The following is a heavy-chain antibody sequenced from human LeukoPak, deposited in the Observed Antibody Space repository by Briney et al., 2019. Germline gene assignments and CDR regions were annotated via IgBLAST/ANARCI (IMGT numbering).Heavy chain of an antibody. V-gene: IGHV3-30*02. CDR2: KQNDGSTT. D-gene: IGHD2-15*01. J-gene: IGHJ1*01. CDR1: GFTFSSYG. Sequence: GGSLRLSCAASGFTFSSYGMHWVRQAPGKGLEWVAFKQNDGSTTFYAESVKGRFTISRDNSKNTLYLQMNSLRAEDTAVYYCAKEAPVAATVEYFQHWGQGTLVTVSS. CDR3: AKEAPVAATVEYFQH.